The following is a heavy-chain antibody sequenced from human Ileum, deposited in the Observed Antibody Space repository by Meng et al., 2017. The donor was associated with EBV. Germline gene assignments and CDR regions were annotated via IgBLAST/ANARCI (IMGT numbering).Heavy chain of an antibody. V-gene: IGHV2-5*02. CDR3: THRPMTSAYYYFDY. J-gene: IGHJ4*02. D-gene: IGHD3-22*01. CDR2: IYWDDDK. Sequence: QITLKESGPTLVEPXXTLTLTCLFSGFSLSINGVGVGWIRQPPGKALEWLALIYWDDDKRYSPSLKSRLTITKDTSKNQVVLTMTNMDPVDTATYYCTHRPMTSAYYYFDYWGQGTLVTVSS. CDR1: GFSLSINGVG.